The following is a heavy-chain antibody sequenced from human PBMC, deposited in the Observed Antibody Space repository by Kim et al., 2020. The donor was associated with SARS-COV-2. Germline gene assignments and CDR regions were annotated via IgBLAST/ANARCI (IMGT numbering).Heavy chain of an antibody. J-gene: IGHJ6*02. CDR2: IGTAGDT. Sequence: GGSLRLSCAASGFTFSSYDMHWVRQATGKGLEWVSAIGTAGDTYYPGSVKGRFTISRENAKNSLYLQMNSLRAGDTAVYYCARDYGAWGMDVWGQGTTVTVSS. V-gene: IGHV3-13*01. CDR3: ARDYGAWGMDV. D-gene: IGHD4-17*01. CDR1: GFTFSSYD.